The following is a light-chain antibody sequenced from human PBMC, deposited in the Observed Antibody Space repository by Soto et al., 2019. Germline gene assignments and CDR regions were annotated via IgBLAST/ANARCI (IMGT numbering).Light chain of an antibody. V-gene: IGKV3-15*01. Sequence: EILVTQSPATLSVSPGERVTLSCRASQSISSKLAWYQQRPGQAPRLLIYGASTRATGIPSRFSGSGSGTEFTLTISSLQSEDSAVYYCHQYNSWPRGTFGPGTKVEIK. J-gene: IGKJ3*01. CDR2: GAS. CDR3: HQYNSWPRGT. CDR1: QSISSK.